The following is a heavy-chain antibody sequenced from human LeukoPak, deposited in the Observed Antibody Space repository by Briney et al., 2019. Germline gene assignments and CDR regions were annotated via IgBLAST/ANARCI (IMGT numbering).Heavy chain of an antibody. D-gene: IGHD3-10*01. J-gene: IGHJ4*02. V-gene: IGHV3-7*01. Sequence: GGSLRLSCAASGFTFSSDWMSWVRQAPGKGLEWVANIKQDGSEKYYVDSVKGRFTISRDNAKNSLYLQMNSLRAEDTAVYYCARTSGDYFDYWGQGTLVTVSS. CDR3: ARTSGDYFDY. CDR2: IKQDGSEK. CDR1: GFTFSSDW.